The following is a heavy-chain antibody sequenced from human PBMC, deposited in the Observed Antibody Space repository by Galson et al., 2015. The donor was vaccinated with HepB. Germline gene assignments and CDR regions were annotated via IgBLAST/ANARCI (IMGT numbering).Heavy chain of an antibody. Sequence: PALVKPTQTLTLTCTFSGFSLTTTGVGVGWVRQPPGKALEWLAFIYWDNDKRYSPSLENRLTITKDTSKNQEVLKMTNMDPVDTATYYCAQRPMYNTDWRGGWFDPWGQGTLVTVSS. D-gene: IGHD1-14*01. CDR2: IYWDNDK. CDR3: AQRPMYNTDWRGGWFDP. V-gene: IGHV2-5*02. J-gene: IGHJ5*02. CDR1: GFSLTTTGVG.